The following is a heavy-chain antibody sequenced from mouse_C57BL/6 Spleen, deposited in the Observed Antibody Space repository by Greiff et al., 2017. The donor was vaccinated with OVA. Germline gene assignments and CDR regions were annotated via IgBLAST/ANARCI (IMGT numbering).Heavy chain of an antibody. CDR3: ARGGAMDY. V-gene: IGHV1-26*01. CDR1: GYTFTDYY. Sequence: EVQLQQSGPELVKPGASVKISCKASGYTFTDYYMNWVKQSHGKSLEWIGDINPNNGGTSYNQKFKGKATLTVDKSSSTAYMELRSLTSEDSAVYYCARGGAMDYWGKGTSVTVSS. CDR2: INPNNGGT. J-gene: IGHJ4*01.